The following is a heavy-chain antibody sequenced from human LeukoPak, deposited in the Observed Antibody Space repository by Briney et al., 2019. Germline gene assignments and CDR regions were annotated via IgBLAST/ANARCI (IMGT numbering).Heavy chain of an antibody. J-gene: IGHJ5*02. CDR2: FDPEDGET. CDR1: GYTLTELS. V-gene: IGHV1-24*01. CDR3: ATLLSSSTSQGYWFDP. D-gene: IGHD2-2*01. Sequence: ASVKVSCKVSGYTLTELSMHWVRQAPGKGLEWMGGFDPEDGETIYAQKFQGRVTMTEDTSTDTAYMELSSLRSEDTAVYYCATLLSSSTSQGYWFDPWGQGTLVTVSS.